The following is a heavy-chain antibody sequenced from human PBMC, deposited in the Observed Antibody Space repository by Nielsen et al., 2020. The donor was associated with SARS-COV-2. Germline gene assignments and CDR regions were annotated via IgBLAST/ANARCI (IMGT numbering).Heavy chain of an antibody. CDR3: AHSTYFLWFGDNWFDP. CDR2: IYWNDDK. D-gene: IGHD3-10*01. J-gene: IGHJ5*02. V-gene: IGHV2-5*01. Sequence: RQAPGKALEWLALIYWNDDKRYSPSLKSRLTITKDTSKNQVVLTMTNMDPVDTATYYCAHSTYFLWFGDNWFDPWGQGTLVTVSS.